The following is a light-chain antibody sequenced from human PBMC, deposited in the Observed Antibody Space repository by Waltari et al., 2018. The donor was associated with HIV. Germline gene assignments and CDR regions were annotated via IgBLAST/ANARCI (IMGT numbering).Light chain of an antibody. V-gene: IGLV3-27*01. J-gene: IGLJ3*02. CDR3: YSAADNNWV. Sequence: SYELTQPSSVSVSPGQTARITCSGDVLAKKKYARWFQQKPGQAPVVVIYKDSERPSGIPERFSGSSSGTTVTLTISGAQVEDEADYYCYSAADNNWVFGGGTKLTVL. CDR2: KDS. CDR1: VLAKKKY.